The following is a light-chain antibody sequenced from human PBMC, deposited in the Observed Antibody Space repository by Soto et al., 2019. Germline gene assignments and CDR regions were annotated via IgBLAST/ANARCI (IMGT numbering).Light chain of an antibody. CDR1: SSDVGGYNY. Sequence: QSALTQPASVSGSPGQSITISCTGTSSDVGGYNYVSWYQHHQGKAPKLMIYDVSNRPSGVSNRFSGSKSGNTASLTISGLQAEDEADYYCSSYTSSSTSVVFGGGTKLTVL. V-gene: IGLV2-14*03. CDR2: DVS. J-gene: IGLJ2*01. CDR3: SSYTSSSTSVV.